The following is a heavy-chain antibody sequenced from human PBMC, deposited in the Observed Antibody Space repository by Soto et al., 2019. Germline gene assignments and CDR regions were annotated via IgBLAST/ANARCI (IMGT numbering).Heavy chain of an antibody. CDR2: IYYSGST. V-gene: IGHV4-30-4*01. D-gene: IGHD3-22*01. CDR3: ARGSIHYYDSSGTNWFDP. J-gene: IGHJ5*02. Sequence: SETLSLTCTVSGGSISSGDYYRSWIRQPPGKGLEWIGYIYYSGSTYYNPSLKSRVTISVDTSKNQFSLKLSSVTAADTAVYYCARGSIHYYDSSGTNWFDPWGQGTLVTVSS. CDR1: GGSISSGDYY.